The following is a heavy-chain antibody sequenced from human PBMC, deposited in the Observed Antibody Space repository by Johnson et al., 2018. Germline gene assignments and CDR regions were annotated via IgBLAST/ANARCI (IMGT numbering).Heavy chain of an antibody. Sequence: QVQLQQLGAGLLKPSETLSLICAVYGGSLSGYYWSWIRQPPGKGLEWIGEITHSGSTNYNSSLKSRVTISIDTSKNQFSLKVSSVTAADTAVYYCSRGVTDQHWSQGTLVTVSS. CDR1: GGSLSGYY. V-gene: IGHV4-34*01. CDR3: SRGVTDQH. J-gene: IGHJ1*01. CDR2: ITHSGST. D-gene: IGHD4-23*01.